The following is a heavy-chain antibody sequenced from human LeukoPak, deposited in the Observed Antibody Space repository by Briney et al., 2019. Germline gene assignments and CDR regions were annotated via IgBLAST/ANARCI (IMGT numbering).Heavy chain of an antibody. J-gene: IGHJ6*03. CDR2: ITSSGGST. V-gene: IGHV3-23*01. CDR3: ARALNYYYYYMDV. CDR1: GFTFSSYA. Sequence: GGSLRLSCAASGFTFSSYAMRWVRQAPGKGLQWVSAITSSGGSTYYADSVKGRFTISRDNAKNSLYLQMNSLRAEDTAVYYCARALNYYYYYMDVWGKGTTVTVSS.